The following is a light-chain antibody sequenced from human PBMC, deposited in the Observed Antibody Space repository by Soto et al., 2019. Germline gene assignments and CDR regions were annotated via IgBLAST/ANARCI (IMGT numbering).Light chain of an antibody. CDR3: QQSSA. Sequence: EIVLTQSPGTLSLSPGERATLSCRTSQSVGSSYLTWNQHLTWYQQKPGQAPRLLTYGVSSRATGIPDRFSGSGSGTDFTLTISRLEPEDFAVYYCQQSSAFGQGTKVEIK. V-gene: IGKV3-20*01. J-gene: IGKJ1*01. CDR1: QSVGSSY. CDR2: GVS.